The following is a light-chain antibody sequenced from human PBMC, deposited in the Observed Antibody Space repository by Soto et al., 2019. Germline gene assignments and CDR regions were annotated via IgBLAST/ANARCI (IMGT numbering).Light chain of an antibody. CDR3: QQSYSSVRT. CDR2: TAS. J-gene: IGKJ1*01. V-gene: IGKV1-39*01. CDR1: HTIDIY. Sequence: DIQMTQSPSSLSASVGDRVTITCRASHTIDIYLNWYQQKPGKAPNLLIHTASTVHSGVPSRFSGSGSGTDFTLTIASLQPEDFGTYYCQQSYSSVRTFGQGTKVE.